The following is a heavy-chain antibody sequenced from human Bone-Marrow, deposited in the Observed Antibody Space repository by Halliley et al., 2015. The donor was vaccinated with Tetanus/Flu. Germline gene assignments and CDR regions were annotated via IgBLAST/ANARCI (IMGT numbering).Heavy chain of an antibody. CDR2: RGGDK. CDR3: ATVIPGRGSAGDY. D-gene: IGHD3-16*02. J-gene: IGHJ4*02. Sequence: RGGDKNDADSGKGRFTISRDNSKSTQYLQMNSLGADDTAVYYCATVIPGRGSAGDYWGQGTLVTVSS. V-gene: IGHV3-23*01.